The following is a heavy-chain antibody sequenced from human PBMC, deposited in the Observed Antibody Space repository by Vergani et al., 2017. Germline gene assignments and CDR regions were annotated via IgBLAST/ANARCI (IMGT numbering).Heavy chain of an antibody. CDR1: GFTFSSYA. Sequence: EVQLLESGGGLVQPGGSLRLSCAASGFTFSSYAMSWVRQAPGKGLEWVSAISGSGGSTYYADPVKGRFTISRDNSKNTLYLQMNSLRAEDTAVYYCAKGFSSYFSFDYWGQGTLVTVSS. D-gene: IGHD2-15*01. V-gene: IGHV3-23*01. CDR3: AKGFSSYFSFDY. J-gene: IGHJ4*02. CDR2: ISGSGGST.